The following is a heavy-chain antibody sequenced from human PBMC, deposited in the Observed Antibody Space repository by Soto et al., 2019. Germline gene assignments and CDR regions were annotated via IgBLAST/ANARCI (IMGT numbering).Heavy chain of an antibody. CDR3: ARQXGGAWNYDLYYYYGMDV. J-gene: IGHJ6*02. CDR2: IDPSDSYT. CDR1: GYSFTTYW. Sequence: PGESLKISGKGSGYSFTTYWISWVRQMPGKGLEWMGRIDPSDSYTNYSPSFQGHVTISADKSISTAYLQWSSLKASDTAMYYCARQXGGAWNYDLYYYYGMDVWGQGTTVTVSS. D-gene: IGHD1-7*01. V-gene: IGHV5-10-1*01.